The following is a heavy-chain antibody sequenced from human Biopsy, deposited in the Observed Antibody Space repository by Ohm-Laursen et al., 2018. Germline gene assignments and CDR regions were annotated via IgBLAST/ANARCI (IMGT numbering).Heavy chain of an antibody. CDR2: ISYTGFT. Sequence: SETLSLTCTVSGGAFTGHYWSWIRQPPGKGLEWIGHISYTGFTSYNASLKSRVTISVDTSRNHFSLRLSFLTAADTAVYYCAGGSNDFGGLYFPRWGQGTLLTVSS. J-gene: IGHJ4*02. D-gene: IGHD4-23*01. V-gene: IGHV4-59*11. CDR3: AGGSNDFGGLYFPR. CDR1: GGAFTGHY.